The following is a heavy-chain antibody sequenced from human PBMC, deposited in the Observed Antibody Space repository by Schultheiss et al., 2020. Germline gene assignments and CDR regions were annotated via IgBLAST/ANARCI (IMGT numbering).Heavy chain of an antibody. J-gene: IGHJ4*02. D-gene: IGHD1-26*01. CDR2: IYSSGST. Sequence: SQTLSLTCTVSGGSISNYYWSWIRQPPGKGLEWIGYIYSSGSTDYNPSLKSRVTISVDTSKNQFSLKLSSVTAADTAVYYCARQHGSYIDYWGQGTLVTVPS. CDR3: ARQHGSYIDY. V-gene: IGHV4-59*08. CDR1: GGSISNYY.